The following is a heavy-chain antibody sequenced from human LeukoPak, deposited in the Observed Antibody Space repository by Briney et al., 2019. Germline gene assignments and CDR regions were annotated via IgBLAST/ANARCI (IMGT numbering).Heavy chain of an antibody. Sequence: GGSLRLSCAASGFRFNTYWMSWVRQAPGKGLEWVANIKQDGNEKYYADSVKGRFTISRDNGKNSLDLQMNSLRADDTAVYYCAREFPYYYDISGYKLDYWGQGTLVTVSS. V-gene: IGHV3-7*01. CDR3: AREFPYYYDISGYKLDY. J-gene: IGHJ4*02. D-gene: IGHD3-22*01. CDR1: GFRFNTYW. CDR2: IKQDGNEK.